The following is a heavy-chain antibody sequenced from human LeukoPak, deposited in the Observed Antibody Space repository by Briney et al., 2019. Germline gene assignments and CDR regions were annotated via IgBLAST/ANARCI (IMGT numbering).Heavy chain of an antibody. J-gene: IGHJ4*02. D-gene: IGHD6-13*01. CDR2: ISGSGGST. Sequence: PGGSLRLSCAASEFTFTSYAMNWVRQAPGKGLEWVSGISGSGGSTYYADFVKGRFTISRDNSKNTLCLQMNSLRAEDTAVYYCAKCIAAVSYFDSWGQGTLVTVSS. V-gene: IGHV3-23*01. CDR3: AKCIAAVSYFDS. CDR1: EFTFTSYA.